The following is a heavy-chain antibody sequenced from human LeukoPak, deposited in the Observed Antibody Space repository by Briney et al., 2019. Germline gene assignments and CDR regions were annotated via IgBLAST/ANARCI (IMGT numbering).Heavy chain of an antibody. CDR3: ARTGVDWPNDY. CDR2: ISSSSSYI. V-gene: IGHV3-21*01. CDR1: GFTFSSYS. Sequence: GGSLRLSCAASGFTFSSYSMNWVRQAPGKGPEWVSSISSSSSYIYYADSVKGRFTISRDNAKNSLYLQMNSLRAEDTAVYYCARTGVDWPNDYWGQGTLVTVSS. J-gene: IGHJ4*02. D-gene: IGHD2-21*01.